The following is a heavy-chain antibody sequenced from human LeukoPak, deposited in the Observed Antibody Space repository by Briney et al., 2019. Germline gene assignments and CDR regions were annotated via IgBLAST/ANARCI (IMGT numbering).Heavy chain of an antibody. V-gene: IGHV1-2*06. J-gene: IGHJ5*02. CDR2: INPNSGGT. Sequence: GASVKVSCKASGYTFTGYYMHWVRQAPGQGLEWMGRINPNSGGTNYAQKFQGRVTMTRDTSISTAYMELSRLRSDDTAVYYCARDYYGPGSYGFDPWGQGTLVTVSS. CDR1: GYTFTGYY. CDR3: ARDYYGPGSYGFDP. D-gene: IGHD3-10*01.